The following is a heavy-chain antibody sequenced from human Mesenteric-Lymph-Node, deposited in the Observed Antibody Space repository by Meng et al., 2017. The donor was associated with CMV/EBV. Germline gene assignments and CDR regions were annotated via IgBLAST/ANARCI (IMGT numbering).Heavy chain of an antibody. CDR3: ARVGGGYTYYYYGMDV. J-gene: IGHJ6*02. D-gene: IGHD3-22*01. CDR1: GGSISSSSYY. Sequence: SETLSLTCTVSGGSISSSSYYWGWNRQPPGKGLEWIGYIYYSGSTNYNPSLKSRVTISVDTSKNQFSLKLSSVTAADTAVYYCARVGGGYTYYYYGMDVWGQGTTVTVSS. CDR2: IYYSGST. V-gene: IGHV4-61*05.